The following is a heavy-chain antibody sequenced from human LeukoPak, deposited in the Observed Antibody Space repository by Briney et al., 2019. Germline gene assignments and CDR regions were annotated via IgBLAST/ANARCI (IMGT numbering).Heavy chain of an antibody. CDR2: ISSSGTTI. V-gene: IGHV3-11*01. CDR3: ARVDTSSSNYYFDY. D-gene: IGHD6-13*01. CDR1: GFTFSDYY. Sequence: GGSLRLSCAASGFTFSDYYMSWIRQAPGKGLEWLSYISSSGTTIYYADSVKGRFTISRDNAKNSLYLQMNSLRAEDTAVYYCARVDTSSSNYYFDYWGQGTLVTVSS. J-gene: IGHJ4*02.